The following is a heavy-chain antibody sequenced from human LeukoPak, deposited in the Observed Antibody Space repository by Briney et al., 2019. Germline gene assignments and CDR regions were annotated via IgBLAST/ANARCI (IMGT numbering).Heavy chain of an antibody. Sequence: GGALRLSCAASGFTFSSHWMSWVRQARGKGREGVAHINQDGSEKYFVDSVQGGFTISRDKAKNSLNMQINRLRAEDTAVYYCGRFVSSTYGQGDRWGQGTLVTVS. CDR1: GFTFSSHW. J-gene: IGHJ5*02. CDR2: INQDGSEK. CDR3: GRFVSSTYGQGDR. D-gene: IGHD2/OR15-2a*01. V-gene: IGHV3-7*01.